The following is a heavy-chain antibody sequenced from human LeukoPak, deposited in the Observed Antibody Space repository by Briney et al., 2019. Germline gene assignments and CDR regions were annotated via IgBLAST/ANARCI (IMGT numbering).Heavy chain of an antibody. J-gene: IGHJ4*02. D-gene: IGHD6-13*01. CDR3: ARYSGIYSHYY. V-gene: IGHV4-4*07. Sequence: PSETLSLTCTVSGDSFSSYYWSWIRQPAGKGLEWIGRFFSSGNTNYNPSFKSRATISVDKSKDQFSLKLTSVTAADTAVYYCARYSGIYSHYYCGQGTLVSVSS. CDR1: GDSFSSYY. CDR2: FFSSGNT.